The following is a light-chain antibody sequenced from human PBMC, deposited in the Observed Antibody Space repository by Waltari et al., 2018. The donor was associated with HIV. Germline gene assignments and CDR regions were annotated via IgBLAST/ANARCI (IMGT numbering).Light chain of an antibody. V-gene: IGLV2-11*01. CDR2: DVT. CDR1: SSDVGGSNY. J-gene: IGLJ3*02. Sequence: QSALTQPRSVSGSPGQSVTISCTGTSSDVGGSNYVPWYQQHPGKAPKLMIYDVTKRPSGVPDRFSGSKSGNTASLTISGLQAEDEADYFCCSYAGGYTLVFGGGTKLTVL. CDR3: CSYAGGYTLV.